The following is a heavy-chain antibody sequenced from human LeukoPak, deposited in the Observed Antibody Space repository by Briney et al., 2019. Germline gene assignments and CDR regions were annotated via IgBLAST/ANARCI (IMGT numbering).Heavy chain of an antibody. CDR3: ARPIAAAVNXFDP. V-gene: IGHV3-7*01. Sequence: GGSLRLSCAASGFTFSSYWMSWVRQAPGKGLEWVANIKQDGSEKYYVDSVKGRFTISRDNAKNSLYLQMNSLRAEDTAVYYCARPIAAAVNXFDPWGQGTLVTVSS. J-gene: IGHJ5*02. CDR1: GFTFSSYW. D-gene: IGHD6-13*01. CDR2: IKQDGSEK.